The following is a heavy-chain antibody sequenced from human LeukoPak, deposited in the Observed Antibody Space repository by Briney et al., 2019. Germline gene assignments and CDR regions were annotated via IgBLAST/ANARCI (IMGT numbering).Heavy chain of an antibody. D-gene: IGHD2-15*01. CDR3: ATRSTGVAATFDS. CDR2: IYYSGNS. J-gene: IGHJ4*02. V-gene: IGHV4-59*01. CDR1: GGSISSYY. Sequence: PSETLSLTCTVSGGSISSYYWSWIRQPPGKGLEWIGYIYYSGNSNYNPSLKSRVTISADTSKNEFSLKLISVIAADTAIYYCATRSTGVAATFDSWGQGALVTVSS.